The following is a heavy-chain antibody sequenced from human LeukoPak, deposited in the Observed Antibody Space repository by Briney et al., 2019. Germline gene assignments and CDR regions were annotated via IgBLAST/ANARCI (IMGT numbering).Heavy chain of an antibody. V-gene: IGHV3-15*01. CDR2: IRSKTDGGTT. J-gene: IGHJ5*02. Sequence: GGSLRLSCAASGFTFSNAWMNWVRQAPGKGLEWVGRIRSKTDGGTTDYAAPVKDRFTISRDDSKTTLYLQMNSLKTEVTAVYYCTADPRGGYRRFYPWGQGTLVTVSS. CDR1: GFTFSNAW. D-gene: IGHD5-24*01. CDR3: TADPRGGYRRFYP.